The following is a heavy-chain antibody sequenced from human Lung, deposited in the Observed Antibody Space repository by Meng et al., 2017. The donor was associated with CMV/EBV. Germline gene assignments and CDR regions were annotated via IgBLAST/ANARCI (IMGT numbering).Heavy chain of an antibody. CDR3: ARDSPSLYSSSPGIDF. V-gene: IGHV1-18*01. D-gene: IGHD6-6*01. J-gene: IGHJ4*02. CDR2: ISVYTDNT. Sequence: SVXVSXXTSGYTFTSYGISWVRQAPGQGLEWMGWISVYTDNTSSAQKYQGRLTMTTDTSTSIAYMEVRSLRSDDTAVYYCARDSPSLYSSSPGIDFWGQGXLVTVSS. CDR1: GYTFTSYG.